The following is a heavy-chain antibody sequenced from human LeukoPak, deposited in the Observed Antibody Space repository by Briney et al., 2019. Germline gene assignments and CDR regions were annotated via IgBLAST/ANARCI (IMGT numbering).Heavy chain of an antibody. Sequence: GGSLRLSCATSALTFGSYAMSWVRQAPGKGLEWVSGISGRGSSTYYADSVKGRFTISRDNSKNTLYLQMNSLRAEDTAIYYCAKSGADGYSLDAFDIWGQGTMVTVSS. CDR2: ISGRGSST. J-gene: IGHJ3*02. D-gene: IGHD5-24*01. CDR1: ALTFGSYA. V-gene: IGHV3-23*01. CDR3: AKSGADGYSLDAFDI.